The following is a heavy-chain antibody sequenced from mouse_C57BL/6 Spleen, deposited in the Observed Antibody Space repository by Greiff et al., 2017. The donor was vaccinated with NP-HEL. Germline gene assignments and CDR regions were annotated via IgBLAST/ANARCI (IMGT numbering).Heavy chain of an antibody. CDR2: IYPGSGST. Sequence: QVQLQQPGAELVKPGASVKMSCKASGYTFTSYWITWVKQRPGQGLEWIGDIYPGSGSTNYNEKFKSKATLTVDTSSSTAYMQLSSLTSEDSAVYYCARSLLYYWYFDVWGTGTTVTVSS. V-gene: IGHV1-55*01. J-gene: IGHJ1*03. CDR3: ARSLLYYWYFDV. D-gene: IGHD1-1*01. CDR1: GYTFTSYW.